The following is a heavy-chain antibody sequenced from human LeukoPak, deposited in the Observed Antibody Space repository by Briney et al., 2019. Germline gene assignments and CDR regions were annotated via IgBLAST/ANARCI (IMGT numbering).Heavy chain of an antibody. V-gene: IGHV3-7*01. CDR1: GFTFSSYW. J-gene: IGHJ3*02. CDR2: IKQDGSEK. CDR3: ARDPPHCTNGVCYSNHAFDI. Sequence: GGSLRLSCAASGFTFSSYWMSWVRQAPGKGLEWVANIKQDGSEKYYVDSVKGRFTISRDNAKNSLYLQMNSLRAEDTAVYYCARDPPHCTNGVCYSNHAFDIWGQGTMVTVSS. D-gene: IGHD2-8*01.